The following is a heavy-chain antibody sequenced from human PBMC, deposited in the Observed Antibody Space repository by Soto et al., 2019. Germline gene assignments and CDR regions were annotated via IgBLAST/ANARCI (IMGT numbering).Heavy chain of an antibody. CDR3: AGNIAAAGRRYYGMDV. V-gene: IGHV4-4*07. J-gene: IGHJ6*02. CDR1: GGSMSGHY. D-gene: IGHD6-13*01. CDR2: VYTSETT. Sequence: QVQLQESGPGLVKPSETLSLTCTVSGGSMSGHYWSWIRQSAGKGLEWIGRVYTSETTYYNPSLMSRVTMSLDTSKNQFSLNLYSLTAADTAVYYCAGNIAAAGRRYYGMDVWGQGTTVTVSS.